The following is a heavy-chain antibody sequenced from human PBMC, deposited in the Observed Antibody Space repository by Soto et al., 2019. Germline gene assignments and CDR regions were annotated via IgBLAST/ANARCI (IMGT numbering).Heavy chain of an antibody. J-gene: IGHJ4*02. CDR2: INPQSGSS. V-gene: IGHV1-46*01. D-gene: IGHD2-21*01. Sequence: GASVKVSCKVSGYNFSDYSLHWVRQVPGQGLEWMGKINPQSGSSSSSQKFKDKVVMTRDMSANTVYMELRSLTSEDTALYYCARDAIPCWPRYYFDNWGQGTLVTVSS. CDR3: ARDAIPCWPRYYFDN. CDR1: GYNFSDYS.